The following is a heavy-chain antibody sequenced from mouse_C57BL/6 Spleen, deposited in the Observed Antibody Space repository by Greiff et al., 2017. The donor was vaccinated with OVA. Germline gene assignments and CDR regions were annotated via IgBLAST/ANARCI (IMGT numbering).Heavy chain of an antibody. CDR2: IYPSDSET. CDR3: ARGANFWYFDV. J-gene: IGHJ1*03. CDR1: GYTFTSYW. Sequence: QVQLQQPGAELVRPGSSVKLSCKASGYTFTSYWMDWVKQRPGQGLEWIGNIYPSDSETHYNQKFKDKATLTVDKSSSTAYMQLSSLTSDDSAVYYWARGANFWYFDVWGTGTTVTVSS. D-gene: IGHD4-1*01. V-gene: IGHV1-61*01.